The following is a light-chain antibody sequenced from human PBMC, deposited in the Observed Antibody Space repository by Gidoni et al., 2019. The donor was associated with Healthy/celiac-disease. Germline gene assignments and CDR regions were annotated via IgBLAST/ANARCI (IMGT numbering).Light chain of an antibody. CDR1: QSVSSN. CDR3: QQYNNWPPWT. CDR2: GAS. J-gene: IGKJ1*01. V-gene: IGKV3-15*01. Sequence: VMTQSPATLSVSPGERATLSCRASQSVSSNLAWYQQKPGQAPRLLIYGASTRVTGIPARFSGSGSGTEFTLTISSLQSEDFAVYYCQQYNNWPPWTFGQGTKVEIK.